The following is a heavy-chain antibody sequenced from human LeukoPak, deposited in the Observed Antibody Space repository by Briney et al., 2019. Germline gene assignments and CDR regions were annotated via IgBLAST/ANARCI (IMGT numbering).Heavy chain of an antibody. CDR1: GGSISSNRYY. CDR2: IFYGGST. CDR3: ARDETYYYGSGRRGQFDY. Sequence: SETLSLTCTVSGGSISSNRYYWGWIRQPPGKGLEWIGSIFYGGSTYYNPSLKSRVTISVDTSKNQFSLKLSSVTAADTAVYYCARDETYYYGSGRRGQFDYWGQGTLVTVSS. J-gene: IGHJ4*02. V-gene: IGHV4-39*07. D-gene: IGHD3-10*01.